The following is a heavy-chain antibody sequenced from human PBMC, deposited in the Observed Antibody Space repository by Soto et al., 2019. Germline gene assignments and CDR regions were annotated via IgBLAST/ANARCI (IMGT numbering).Heavy chain of an antibody. CDR3: ARESGDWPLNWFDP. CDR2: ITSDGKSK. CDR1: GFNFTNHW. Sequence: VHLVESGVGLVQPGGSLRLSCSASGFNFTNHWMHWVRQAPGKVLVWVSRITSDGKSKAYAESVKGRFAIYRDNAKNTVYLQMNGLTVEDTAVYYCARESGDWPLNWFDPWGQGTLVTVSS. J-gene: IGHJ5*02. D-gene: IGHD2-21*02. V-gene: IGHV3-74*01.